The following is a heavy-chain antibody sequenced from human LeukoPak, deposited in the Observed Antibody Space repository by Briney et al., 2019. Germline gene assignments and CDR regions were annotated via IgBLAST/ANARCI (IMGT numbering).Heavy chain of an antibody. D-gene: IGHD1-26*01. CDR1: GGSVSSGSYY. CDR3: ARGYSGSYWIY. V-gene: IGHV4-61*01. J-gene: IGHJ4*02. Sequence: SETLSLTCTVSGGSVSSGSYYWSWIRQPPGKGLEWIGYIYYSGSTNYNPSLKSRVTISVDTSNNQFSLKLSSVTAADTAVYYCARGYSGSYWIYWGQGTLVTVSS. CDR2: IYYSGST.